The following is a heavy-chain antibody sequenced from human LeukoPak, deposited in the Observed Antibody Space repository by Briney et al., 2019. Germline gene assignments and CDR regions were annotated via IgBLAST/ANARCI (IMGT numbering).Heavy chain of an antibody. J-gene: IGHJ6*02. CDR3: ARDLRQRGYYYYYYGMDV. CDR1: GYTFTSYG. Sequence: VASVKVSCKASGYTFTSYGISWVRQAPGQGLEWMGWISAYNGNTNYAQKLQGRVTMTTDTSTSTAYMELRSLRSDDTAVYYCARDLRQRGYYYYYYGMDVWGQGTTVTVSS. D-gene: IGHD6-25*01. CDR2: ISAYNGNT. V-gene: IGHV1-18*01.